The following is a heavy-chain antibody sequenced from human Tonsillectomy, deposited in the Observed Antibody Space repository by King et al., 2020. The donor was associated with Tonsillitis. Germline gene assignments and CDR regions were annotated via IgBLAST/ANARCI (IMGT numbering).Heavy chain of an antibody. CDR1: GGSISSSSYY. Sequence: QLQESGPGLVKPSETLSLTCTVSGGSISSSSYYWAWIRQPPGKGLEWIGSIYYSGSTYYNPSLKSRVTISVDTSKNQFSLKLSSVTAADTAVYYCARQWIGGVASYWGQGTLVTVSS. CDR2: IYYSGST. J-gene: IGHJ4*02. D-gene: IGHD2-15*01. V-gene: IGHV4-39*07. CDR3: ARQWIGGVASY.